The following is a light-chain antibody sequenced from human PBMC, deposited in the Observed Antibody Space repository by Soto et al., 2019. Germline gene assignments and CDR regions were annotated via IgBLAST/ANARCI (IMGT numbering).Light chain of an antibody. CDR3: QQHNKWPYT. CDR1: QSVGRN. V-gene: IGKV3-15*01. Sequence: EIVMTQSPVALSVSPGESAALSCRAGQSVGRNFAWYQQRPGQAPRVLIYGTSTRATGVPARFSGSGSGTDFTLIISSLQSEDFAVYYCQQHNKWPYTFGQGTRLEIK. CDR2: GTS. J-gene: IGKJ2*01.